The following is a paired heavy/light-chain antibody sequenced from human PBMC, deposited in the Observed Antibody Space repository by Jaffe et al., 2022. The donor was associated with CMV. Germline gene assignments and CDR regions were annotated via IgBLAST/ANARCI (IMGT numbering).Light chain of an antibody. J-gene: IGKJ1*01. Sequence: EIVLTQSPGTLSLSPGERATLSCRASQSVSSRYLAWYQQKPGQAPRLLIYGSSSRATGIPDRFSGSGSGTDFTLTISRLEPEDFAVYYCQQYGSSPWTFGQGTKVEIK. V-gene: IGKV3-20*01. CDR1: QSVSSRY. CDR3: QQYGSSPWT. CDR2: GSS.
Heavy chain of an antibody. Sequence: QVHLVQSGAEVKKPGASVKVSCKVSGYTFISYGINWVRQAPGQGLEWMGWISPYNGDTNYEQRLQGRVTMTTDTSTSTAYMELRNLRSDDTAVYYCARGSPNDFWGQGTLVTVSS. J-gene: IGHJ4*02. CDR2: ISPYNGDT. CDR1: GYTFISYG. CDR3: ARGSPNDF. V-gene: IGHV1-18*01.